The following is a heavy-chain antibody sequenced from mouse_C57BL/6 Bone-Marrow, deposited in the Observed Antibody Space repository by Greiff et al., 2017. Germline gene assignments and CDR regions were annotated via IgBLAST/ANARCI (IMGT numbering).Heavy chain of an antibody. V-gene: IGHV1-7*01. D-gene: IGHD2-4*01. CDR1: GYTFTSYW. CDR3: ASYYDYDEWYFDV. CDR2: INPSSGYT. Sequence: QVQLKESGAELAKPGASVKLSCKASGYTFTSYWMHWVKQRPGQGLEWIGYINPSSGYTKYNQKFKDKATLTADKSSSTAYMQLSSLTYEDSAVYYCASYYDYDEWYFDVWGTGTTVTVAS. J-gene: IGHJ1*03.